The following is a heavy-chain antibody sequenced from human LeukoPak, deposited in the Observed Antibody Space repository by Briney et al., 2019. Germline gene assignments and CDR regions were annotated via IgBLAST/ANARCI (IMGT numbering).Heavy chain of an antibody. D-gene: IGHD3-10*01. CDR1: GGTFSSCA. V-gene: IGHV1-69*05. J-gene: IGHJ4*02. CDR3: ARDPVASSGSYAQFDY. CDR2: IIPIFGTA. Sequence: SVKVSCKASGGTFSSCAISWVRQAPGQGLEWMGGIIPIFGTANYAQKFQGRVTITTDESTSTAYMELSSLRSEDTAVYYCARDPVASSGSYAQFDYWGQGTLVTVSS.